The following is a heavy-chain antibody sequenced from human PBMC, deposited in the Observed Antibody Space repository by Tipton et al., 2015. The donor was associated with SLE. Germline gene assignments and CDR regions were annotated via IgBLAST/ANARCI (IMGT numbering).Heavy chain of an antibody. V-gene: IGHV4-38-2*02. Sequence: TLSLTCAVSGYSISSGYYWGWIRQPPGKGLEWIGRIYSSGSTNENLSLKSRVTISKDTSKNQLSLKLSSVTVADTAVYYCAREAKYSGSYYNWFDRWGQGTLVTVSP. CDR3: AREAKYSGSYYNWFDR. D-gene: IGHD1-26*01. CDR1: GYSISSGYY. CDR2: IYSSGST. J-gene: IGHJ5*02.